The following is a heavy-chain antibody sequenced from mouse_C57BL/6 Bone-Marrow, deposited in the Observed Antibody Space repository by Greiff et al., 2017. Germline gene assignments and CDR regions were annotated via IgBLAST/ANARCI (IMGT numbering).Heavy chain of an antibody. CDR1: GYTFTSYW. CDR3: ARYSSWFAY. Sequence: QVQLQQPGAELVRPGTSVKLSCKASGYTFTSYWLHWVKQRPGQGLEWIGVIDPSDSYTNYNQKFKGKATLTVDTSSSTAYMQLSSLTSEYSAVYYCARYSSWFAYWGQGTLVTVSA. J-gene: IGHJ3*01. CDR2: IDPSDSYT. V-gene: IGHV1-59*01.